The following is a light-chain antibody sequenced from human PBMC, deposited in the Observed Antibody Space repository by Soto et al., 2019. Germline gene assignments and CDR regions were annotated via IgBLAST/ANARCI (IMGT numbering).Light chain of an antibody. CDR1: SSNIGSSY. CDR3: AAWDDRLSGPWV. J-gene: IGLJ3*02. Sequence: QSALTQPPSASGTPGQRVTICCSGSSSNIGSSYVYWYQQLPGTAPKLLIYRNNQRPSGVPDRFSGSKSGTSASLAISGLRSEVEADYYCAAWDDRLSGPWVFGGGTKVTVL. CDR2: RNN. V-gene: IGLV1-47*01.